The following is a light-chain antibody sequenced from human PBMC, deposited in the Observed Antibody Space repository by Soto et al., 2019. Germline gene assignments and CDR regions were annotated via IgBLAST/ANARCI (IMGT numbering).Light chain of an antibody. J-gene: IGKJ5*01. CDR1: QSISSY. CDR2: AAS. V-gene: IGKV1-39*01. Sequence: DIQRTKSPSSLSASVGDRVTITCRASQSISSYLTWYQQKPGKAPTLLIYAASSLQSGVPSRFSGSGSETDFTLNISRLQPENFATYYCQQSYSTPPLITFGQGTRLEIE. CDR3: QQSYSTPPLIT.